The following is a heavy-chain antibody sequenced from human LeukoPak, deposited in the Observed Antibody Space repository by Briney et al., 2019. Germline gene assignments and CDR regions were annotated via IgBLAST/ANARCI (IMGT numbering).Heavy chain of an antibody. V-gene: IGHV3-23*01. Sequence: GGATYYADSVKGRFTISRDNSKNTLYLQMNSLRAEDTAVYYCASRPHAYYDSSGKDAFDIWGQGTMVTVSS. D-gene: IGHD3-22*01. CDR3: ASRPHAYYDSSGKDAFDI. J-gene: IGHJ3*02. CDR2: GGAT.